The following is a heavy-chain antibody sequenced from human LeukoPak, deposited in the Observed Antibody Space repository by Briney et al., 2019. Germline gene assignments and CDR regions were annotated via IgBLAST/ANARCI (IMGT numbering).Heavy chain of an antibody. D-gene: IGHD3-22*01. Sequence: PSETLSLTRAVSGYSISSGYYWGWIRQPPGKGLEWIGSIYHSGSTYYNPSLKSRVTISVDTSKNQFSLKLSSVTAADTAVYYCARAGTLYYYDSSGSYPFWGQGTLVTVSS. CDR3: ARAGTLYYYDSSGSYPF. V-gene: IGHV4-38-2*01. CDR2: IYHSGST. J-gene: IGHJ4*02. CDR1: GYSISSGYY.